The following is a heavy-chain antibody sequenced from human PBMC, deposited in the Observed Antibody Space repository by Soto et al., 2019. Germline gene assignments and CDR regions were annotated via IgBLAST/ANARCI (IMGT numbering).Heavy chain of an antibody. CDR2: IWYDGRNK. CDR1: GFTFSSYG. CDR3: ARVPPQSSSNLGYYYYGMGV. V-gene: IGHV3-33*01. Sequence: PGGSLRLSCAASGFTFSSYGVHWVRQAPGKGLEWVAVIWYDGRNKYYADSVKGRFTISRDNSKDTLYLQMNSLRAEDTAVYYCARVPPQSSSNLGYYYYGMGVWGQGTTVTVSS. J-gene: IGHJ6*02. D-gene: IGHD6-6*01.